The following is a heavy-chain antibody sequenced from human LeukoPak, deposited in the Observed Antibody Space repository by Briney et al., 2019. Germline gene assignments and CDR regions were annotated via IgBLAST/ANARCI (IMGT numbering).Heavy chain of an antibody. Sequence: SETLSLTCTVSSGSISSYYWSWIRQPPGKGLEWIGYIYYSGSTNYNPSLKSRVTMSVDTSKNQFSLKLSSVTAADTAVYYCARGRGRGYSSSWYSYYYYYMDVWGKGTTVTISS. V-gene: IGHV4-59*12. CDR2: IYYSGST. J-gene: IGHJ6*03. D-gene: IGHD6-13*01. CDR1: SGSISSYY. CDR3: ARGRGRGYSSSWYSYYYYYMDV.